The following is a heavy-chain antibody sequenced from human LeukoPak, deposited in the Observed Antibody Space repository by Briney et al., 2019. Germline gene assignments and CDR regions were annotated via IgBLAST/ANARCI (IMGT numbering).Heavy chain of an antibody. V-gene: IGHV4-59*01. Sequence: SETLSLTCTVSGGSISSYYWSWIRQPPGKGLEGIGYIYYSGSTNYNPSLKSRGTISVDTSKNQCSLKLSSVTAADTAVYYCARWDIEDAFDIWGQGTMVTVSS. J-gene: IGHJ3*02. CDR2: IYYSGST. D-gene: IGHD1-26*01. CDR1: GGSISSYY. CDR3: ARWDIEDAFDI.